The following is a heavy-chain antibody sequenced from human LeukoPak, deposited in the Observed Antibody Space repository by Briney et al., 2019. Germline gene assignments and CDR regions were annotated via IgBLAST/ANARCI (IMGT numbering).Heavy chain of an antibody. D-gene: IGHD3-22*01. CDR3: ARDYYDSSGYRYDY. CDR2: ISAYNGNT. J-gene: IGHJ4*02. Sequence: ASVKVSCKASGYTFTSYGISWVRQAPGQGLEWMGWISAYNGNTNYALKLQDRVTMTTDTSTSTAYMELRSLRSDDTAVYYCARDYYDSSGYRYDYWGQGTLVTVSS. CDR1: GYTFTSYG. V-gene: IGHV1-18*01.